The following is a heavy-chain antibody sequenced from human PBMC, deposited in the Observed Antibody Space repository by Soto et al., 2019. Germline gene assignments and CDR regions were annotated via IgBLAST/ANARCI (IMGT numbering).Heavy chain of an antibody. CDR1: GGSISSYY. V-gene: IGHV4-59*08. CDR3: ARQKGGYCSSTSCSVRYYYYYYMDV. J-gene: IGHJ6*03. CDR2: IYYSGST. Sequence: SETLSLTCTVSGGSISSYYWSWIRQPPGKGLEWIGYIYYSGSTNYNPSLKSRVTISVDTSKNQFSLKLSSVTAADTAVYYCARQKGGYCSSTSCSVRYYYYYYMDVWGKGTTVTVSS. D-gene: IGHD2-2*01.